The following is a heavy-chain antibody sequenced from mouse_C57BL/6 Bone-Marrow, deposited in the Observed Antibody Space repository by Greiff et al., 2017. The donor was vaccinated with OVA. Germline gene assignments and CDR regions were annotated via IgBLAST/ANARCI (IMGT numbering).Heavy chain of an antibody. J-gene: IGHJ3*01. V-gene: IGHV14-4*01. CDR2: IDPENGDT. D-gene: IGHD1-1*01. Sequence: VQLQQSGAELVRLGASVKLSCTASGFNIKDDYMHWVKQRPEQGLEWIGWIDPENGDTEYASKFQGKATITADTSSNTAYLQLSSLTSEDTAVYYCTPTVGKVAYWGQGTLVTVSA. CDR3: TPTVGKVAY. CDR1: GFNIKDDY.